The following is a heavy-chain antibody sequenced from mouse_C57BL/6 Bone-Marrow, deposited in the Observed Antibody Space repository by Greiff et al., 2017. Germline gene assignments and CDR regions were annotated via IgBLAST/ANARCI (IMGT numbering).Heavy chain of an antibody. D-gene: IGHD2-1*01. CDR3: ARHVNYDYWYFDV. J-gene: IGHJ1*03. Sequence: QVQLQQPGAELVRPGPSVKLSCKASGYTFTSYWMHWVKQRPGQGLEWIGVIDPSDSYTNYNQKFKGKATLTVDTSSSTAYMQLSSLTSEDSAVYYCARHVNYDYWYFDVWGTGTTVTVSS. CDR1: GYTFTSYW. V-gene: IGHV1-59*01. CDR2: IDPSDSYT.